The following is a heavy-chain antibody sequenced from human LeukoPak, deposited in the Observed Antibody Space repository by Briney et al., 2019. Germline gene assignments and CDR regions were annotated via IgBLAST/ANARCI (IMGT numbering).Heavy chain of an antibody. CDR2: ISYDGSNK. V-gene: IGHV3-30-3*01. J-gene: IGHJ4*02. CDR1: GFTFSSYA. CDR3: ARESYYDSSGYPQPVDY. D-gene: IGHD3-22*01. Sequence: GRSLRLSCAAPGFTFSSYAMHWVRQAPGKGLEWVAVISYDGSNKYYADSVKGRFTISRDNSKNTLYLQMNSLRAEDTAVYYCARESYYDSSGYPQPVDYWGQGTLVTVSS.